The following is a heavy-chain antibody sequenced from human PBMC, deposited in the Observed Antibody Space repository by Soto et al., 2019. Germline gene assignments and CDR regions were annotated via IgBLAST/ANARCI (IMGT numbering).Heavy chain of an antibody. J-gene: IGHJ4*02. CDR3: EKCITALGPIDY. V-gene: IGHV4-4*02. D-gene: IGHD6-6*01. CDR2: IYHSGST. CDR1: GGSISSSNW. Sequence: SETLSLTCAVSGGSISSSNWWSWVRQPPGKGLEWIWEIYHSGSTNYNPSLKSRVTISVDKSKNQFSLKLSSVTAADTAVYYCEKCITALGPIDYWGQGTLVIVSS.